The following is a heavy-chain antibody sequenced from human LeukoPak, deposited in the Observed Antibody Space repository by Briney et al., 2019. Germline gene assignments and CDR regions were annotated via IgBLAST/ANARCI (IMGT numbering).Heavy chain of an antibody. CDR3: ARELWFGELSHSHADY. CDR1: GGSISSGSYY. D-gene: IGHD3-10*01. Sequence: PSQTLSLTCTVSGGSISSGSYYWSWIRQPAGKGLEWIGRIYTSGSANYNPSLKSRVSISVDTSKNQLSLKLSSVTAADTAVYYCARELWFGELSHSHADYWGQGTLVTVSS. CDR2: IYTSGSA. J-gene: IGHJ4*02. V-gene: IGHV4-61*02.